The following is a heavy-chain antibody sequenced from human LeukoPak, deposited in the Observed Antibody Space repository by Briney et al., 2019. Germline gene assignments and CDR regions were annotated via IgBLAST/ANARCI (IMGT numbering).Heavy chain of an antibody. CDR2: ISVDGSHT. J-gene: IGHJ6*02. D-gene: IGHD1-26*01. Sequence: PGGSLRLSCAASGFTFSSYAMNWVRQAPGKGLEWVSAISVDGSHTYYADSVKGRFTVSRDNSRNTLYLPMNSLRAEDTAVYYCVKDRGGSPFYGMDVWGQGTTVTVSS. V-gene: IGHV3-23*01. CDR1: GFTFSSYA. CDR3: VKDRGGSPFYGMDV.